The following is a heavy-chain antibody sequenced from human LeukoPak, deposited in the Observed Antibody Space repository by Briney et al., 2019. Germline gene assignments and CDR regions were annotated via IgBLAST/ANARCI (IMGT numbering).Heavy chain of an antibody. CDR1: GGTFSSYA. J-gene: IGHJ4*02. D-gene: IGHD3-22*01. CDR2: IIPIFGTA. CDR3: ARLGLEAYDNSGYYYFDY. V-gene: IGHV1-69*05. Sequence: SVKVSCKASGGTFSSYAISWVRQAPGQGLEWMGGIIPIFGTANYAQKFQGRVTITTDESTSTAYMELSSLKASDTAMYYCARLGLEAYDNSGYYYFDYWGQGALVTVSS.